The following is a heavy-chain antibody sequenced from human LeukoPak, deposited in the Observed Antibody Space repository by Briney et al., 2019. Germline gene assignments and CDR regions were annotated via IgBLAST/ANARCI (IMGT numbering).Heavy chain of an antibody. CDR3: ASGTTVTNFAY. V-gene: IGHV4-38-2*01. CDR2: IYYSGST. CDR1: GFTFSSYA. D-gene: IGHD4-17*01. J-gene: IGHJ4*02. Sequence: PGGSLRLSCAASGFTFSSYAMGWIRQPPGKGLEWIGGIYYSGSTYYNPSLKSRVTISVDTSKNQFSLKLTSVTAADTAVYYCASGTTVTNFAYWGQGTLVTVSS.